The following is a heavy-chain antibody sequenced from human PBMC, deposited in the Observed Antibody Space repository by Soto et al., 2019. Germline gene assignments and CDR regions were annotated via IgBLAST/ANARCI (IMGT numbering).Heavy chain of an antibody. CDR3: ARDLGYCSGGDCYTLGYFDY. D-gene: IGHD2-15*01. CDR2: IYYSGST. J-gene: IGHJ4*02. CDR1: DGSISIYY. V-gene: IGHV4-59*01. Sequence: PETLSVTCIFSDGSISIYYWNWIRQPPGKGLEWIGYIYYSGSTNYNPSLKRRVTISVDTSKNQFSLKLSSVTAADTAVYYCARDLGYCSGGDCYTLGYFDYWGQGTMVTVSS.